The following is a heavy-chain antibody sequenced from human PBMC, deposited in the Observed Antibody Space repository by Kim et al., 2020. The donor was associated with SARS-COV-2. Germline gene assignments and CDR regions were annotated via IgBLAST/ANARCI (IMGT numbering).Heavy chain of an antibody. J-gene: IGHJ4*02. D-gene: IGHD6-13*01. V-gene: IGHV3-48*02. CDR3: AREDTSSCPFHN. Sequence: FYAGSVQGRFTIARDNAKTSLYLQMNSLGDEDTAVYYCAREDTSSCPFHNWGQGTLVTVSS.